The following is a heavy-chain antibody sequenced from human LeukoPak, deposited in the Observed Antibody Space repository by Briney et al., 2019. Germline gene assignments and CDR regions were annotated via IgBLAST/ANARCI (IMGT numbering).Heavy chain of an antibody. J-gene: IGHJ4*02. CDR2: MYYSGGT. CDR3: TRRCKDSYTLYCFDY. CDR1: GGSINSYY. V-gene: IGHV4-59*01. D-gene: IGHD5-24*01. Sequence: SETLSLTCTVSGGSINSYYWSWIRQPPGKGLEWIGHMYYSGGTNYNPSLKSRVTISVDTSKNQFSLKLSSVTAADTAVYYCTRRCKDSYTLYCFDYWGQGTLVTVSS.